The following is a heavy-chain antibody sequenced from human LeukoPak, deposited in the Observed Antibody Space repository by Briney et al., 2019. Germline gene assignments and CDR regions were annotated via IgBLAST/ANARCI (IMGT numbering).Heavy chain of an antibody. CDR2: VSYSGNT. V-gene: IGHV4-39*01. D-gene: IGHD2-15*01. CDR3: ARLGKVATSRTIDP. CDR1: GGSISSSSYY. J-gene: IGHJ5*02. Sequence: SETLSLTCTVSGGSISSSSYYWGWIRQPPGKGLEWIGSVSYSGNTYYSPSLKSRVTISVDTSENQFSLKLTSVTAADTAVYYCARLGKVATSRTIDPWGQGTLVTVSS.